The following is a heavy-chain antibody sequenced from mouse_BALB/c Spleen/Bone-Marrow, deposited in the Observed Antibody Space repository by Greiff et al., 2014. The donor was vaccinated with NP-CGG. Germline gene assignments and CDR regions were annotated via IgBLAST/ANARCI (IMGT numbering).Heavy chain of an antibody. D-gene: IGHD1-2*01. CDR3: ARGRTTATLYWYFDV. J-gene: IGHJ1*01. CDR1: GFTFTDYY. V-gene: IGHV7-3*02. Sequence: DVILVESGGGLVQPGGSLRLSCATSGFTFTDYYMSWVRQPPGKALEWLGFIRNKANGCTTEYSASVKGRFTISRDNSQSILYLQMNTLRAEDSATYYCARGRTTATLYWYFDVWGAGTTVAVSS. CDR2: IRNKANGCTT.